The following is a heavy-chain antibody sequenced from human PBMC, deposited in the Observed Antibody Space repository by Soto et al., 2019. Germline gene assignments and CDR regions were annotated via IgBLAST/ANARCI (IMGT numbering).Heavy chain of an antibody. CDR1: GYTLTELS. CDR2: FDTEDGET. V-gene: IGHV1-24*01. Sequence: GASVKVSCKVSGYTLTELSMHWVRQAPGKGLEWMGGFDTEDGETIYAQKFQGRVTMTEDTSTDTAYMELSSLRSEDTAVYYCATYGSVVVVAATFDYWGQGTLVTVSS. CDR3: ATYGSVVVVAATFDY. J-gene: IGHJ4*02. D-gene: IGHD2-15*01.